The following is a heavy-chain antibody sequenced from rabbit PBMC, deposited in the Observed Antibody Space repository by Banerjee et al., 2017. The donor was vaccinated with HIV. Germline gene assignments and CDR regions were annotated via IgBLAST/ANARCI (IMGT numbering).Heavy chain of an antibody. D-gene: IGHD4-1*01. CDR3: ARDLAGVIGWNFNL. J-gene: IGHJ4*01. V-gene: IGHV1S45*01. CDR2: IYGDSSAST. Sequence: QEQLEESGGDLVKPEGSLTLTCTASGFSLSSSYWICWVRQAPGKGLEWIGCIYGDSSASTYYASWVNGRFTISKTSSTTVALQMTSLTAADTATYFCARDLAGVIGWNFNLWGPGTLVTVS. CDR1: GFSLSSSYW.